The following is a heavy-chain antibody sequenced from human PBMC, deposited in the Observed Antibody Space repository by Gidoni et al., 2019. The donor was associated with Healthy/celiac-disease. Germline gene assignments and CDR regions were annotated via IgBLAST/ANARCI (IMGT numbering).Heavy chain of an antibody. Sequence: QVQLQQWGAGLLKPSETLSLSRADYGGSFSGYYWSRLRQPPGKGLEWIGDINPSGSTNYNPSLKIRVTISVDTSQIQFSLQLSSVTAADTSVYYCASRPITMIADYWGQGTLVTVSS. CDR3: ASRPITMIADY. J-gene: IGHJ4*02. CDR2: INPSGST. D-gene: IGHD3-22*01. CDR1: GGSFSGYY. V-gene: IGHV4-34*01.